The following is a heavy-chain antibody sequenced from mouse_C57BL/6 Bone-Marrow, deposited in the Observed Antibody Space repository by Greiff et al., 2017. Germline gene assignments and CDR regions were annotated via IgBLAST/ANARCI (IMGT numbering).Heavy chain of an antibody. V-gene: IGHV1-39*01. CDR1: GYSFTDYN. D-gene: IGHD1-1*01. Sequence: LVEPGASVTISCKASGYSFTDYNLNWVKQSNGKSLEWIGVINPNYGTTSYNQKFKGKATLTVDQSSSTAYMQLNSLTSEDSAVYYCARNLLPHYYAMDDGGQGTSVTVSS. CDR3: ARNLLPHYYAMDD. J-gene: IGHJ4*01. CDR2: INPNYGTT.